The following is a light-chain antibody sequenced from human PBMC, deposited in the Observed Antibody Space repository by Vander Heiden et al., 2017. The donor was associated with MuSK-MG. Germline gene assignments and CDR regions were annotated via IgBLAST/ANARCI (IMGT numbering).Light chain of an antibody. V-gene: IGKV3-11*01. CDR1: QRVSSY. CDR2: EAS. J-gene: IGKJ3*01. Sequence: EIVLTQSPATLSLSPGASATLSCRTHQRVSSYLSWYQQKPGQAPRLLIYEASSRFTGIPARFSGSGSGTDFTLTISSLEPEDFAVYYCQQRNRWPLTFGPGTKVDIK. CDR3: QQRNRWPLT.